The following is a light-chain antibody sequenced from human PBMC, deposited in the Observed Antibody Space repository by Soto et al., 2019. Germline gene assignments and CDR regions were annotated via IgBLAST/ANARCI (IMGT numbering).Light chain of an antibody. Sequence: ETVLTQSPATLSLSPWEIATLSCRASRSISTYLAWYQQKPGQAPRLLIYEALNRATGIPDRFSGSGSGTDFTLIISSLQSEDSAVYYCQQYDNWPITFGQGTRLEI. CDR1: RSISTY. V-gene: IGKV3-11*01. CDR3: QQYDNWPIT. J-gene: IGKJ5*01. CDR2: EAL.